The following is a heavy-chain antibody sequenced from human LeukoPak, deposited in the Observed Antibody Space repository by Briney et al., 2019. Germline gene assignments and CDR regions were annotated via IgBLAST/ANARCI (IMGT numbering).Heavy chain of an antibody. CDR1: GYTFTGYY. V-gene: IGHV1-2*02. D-gene: IGHD2-15*01. Sequence: ASLKVSCKASGYTFTGYYMHWVRQAPGQGLEWMGWINPNTGGTEYAQNFQGRVTMTRDTTISTTYMHLTRLTFDDTAVYYCASYPRYVSSPPFDYWGQGTLVTVSS. J-gene: IGHJ4*02. CDR2: INPNTGGT. CDR3: ASYPRYVSSPPFDY.